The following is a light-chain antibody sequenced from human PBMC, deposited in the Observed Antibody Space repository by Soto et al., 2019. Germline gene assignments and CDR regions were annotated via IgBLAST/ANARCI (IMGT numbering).Light chain of an antibody. CDR1: QSVSSY. CDR2: DAS. J-gene: IGKJ2*01. V-gene: IGKV3-11*01. Sequence: EIVLTQSPATLSLSPGESATLSCRASQSVSSYLAWYQHKPGLAPRLLISDASNRATGIPARFSGSGSGTDFTLAISSLEPEDFAVYYCQHRSNWPPYTFGQGTKLEIK. CDR3: QHRSNWPPYT.